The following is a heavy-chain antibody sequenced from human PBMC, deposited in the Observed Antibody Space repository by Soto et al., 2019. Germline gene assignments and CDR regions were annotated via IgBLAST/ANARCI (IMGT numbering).Heavy chain of an antibody. CDR3: ARDFSGFYYYDY. CDR2: IYHSGST. D-gene: IGHD3-22*01. V-gene: IGHV4-30-2*01. CDR1: GGSISSGGYS. J-gene: IGHJ4*02. Sequence: SETLSLTCAVSGGSISSGGYSWSWIRQPPGKGLEWIGYIYHSGSTYYNPSLKSRVTISVDRSKNQFSLKLSSVTAADTAVYYCARDFSGFYYYDYWGQGALVTVSS.